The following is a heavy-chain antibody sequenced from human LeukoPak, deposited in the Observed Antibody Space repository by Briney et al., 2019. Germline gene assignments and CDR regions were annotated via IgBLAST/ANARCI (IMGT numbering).Heavy chain of an antibody. CDR3: ARATPVRQLVLSHGVLH. CDR1: GGSFSGYY. CDR2: INHSGGT. Sequence: SETLSLTCAVYGGSFSGYYWSWIRQPPGKGLEWIGEINHSGGTNYNPSLKSRVTISVDTSKSQFSLKLSSVTAEDTAVYYCARATPVRQLVLSHGVLHWGQGTLVTVSS. J-gene: IGHJ4*02. V-gene: IGHV4-34*01. D-gene: IGHD6-13*01.